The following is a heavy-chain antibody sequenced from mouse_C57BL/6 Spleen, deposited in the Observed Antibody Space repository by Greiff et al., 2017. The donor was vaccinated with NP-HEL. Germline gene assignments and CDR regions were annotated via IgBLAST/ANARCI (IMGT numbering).Heavy chain of an antibody. Sequence: VQLKESGPGLVKPSQTVFLTCTVTGISITTGNYRWSWIRQFPGNKLEWIGYIYYSGTITYNPSLTSRTTITRDTPKNQFFLEMNSLTAEDTATYYCARERLLGSYAMDYWGQGTSVTVSS. CDR3: ARERLLGSYAMDY. D-gene: IGHD2-3*01. CDR2: IYYSGTI. CDR1: GISITTGNYR. V-gene: IGHV3-5*01. J-gene: IGHJ4*01.